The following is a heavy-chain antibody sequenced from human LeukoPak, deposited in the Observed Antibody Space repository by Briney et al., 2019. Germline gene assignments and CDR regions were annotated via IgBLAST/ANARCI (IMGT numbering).Heavy chain of an antibody. Sequence: TSETLSLTCTVSGGSISSYYWSWIRQPPGKGLEWIGYIYYSGSTNYNPSLKSRVTISVDTSKNQFSLKLSSVTAADTAVYYCARHTVPYYFDYWGQGTLVTVSS. J-gene: IGHJ4*02. V-gene: IGHV4-59*08. CDR1: GGSISSYY. CDR2: IYYSGST. D-gene: IGHD4-17*01. CDR3: ARHTVPYYFDY.